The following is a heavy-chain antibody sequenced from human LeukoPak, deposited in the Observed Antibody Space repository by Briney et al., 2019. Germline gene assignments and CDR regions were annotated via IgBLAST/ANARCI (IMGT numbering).Heavy chain of an antibody. D-gene: IGHD3-22*01. Sequence: ASVKVSCKASGYTLTSYAMYWVRQAPGQRLEWMGWINTGNGNTKYSQKFQGRVTITRDTSASTAYMELSSLRSEDTAVYYCARAPYYFDSRGYYYGQFDYWDQGTLVTVSS. CDR1: GYTLTSYA. CDR3: ARAPYYFDSRGYYYGQFDY. J-gene: IGHJ4*02. CDR2: INTGNGNT. V-gene: IGHV1-3*04.